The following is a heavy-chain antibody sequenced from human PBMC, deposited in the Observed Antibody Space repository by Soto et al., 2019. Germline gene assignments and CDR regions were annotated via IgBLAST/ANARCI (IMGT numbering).Heavy chain of an antibody. D-gene: IGHD2-21*02. CDR1: GDSINTRSYY. CDR2: IYYSGST. J-gene: IGHJ4*02. Sequence: SETLSLTCTVTGDSINTRSYYWCWIRQPPGKGLEWIGSIYYSGSTYNNPSLKSRVSMSVDTSKNQFSLKLRSVTAADTALYYCARQRTSVVTQAYFDSWGQGSLVT. CDR3: ARQRTSVVTQAYFDS. V-gene: IGHV4-39*01.